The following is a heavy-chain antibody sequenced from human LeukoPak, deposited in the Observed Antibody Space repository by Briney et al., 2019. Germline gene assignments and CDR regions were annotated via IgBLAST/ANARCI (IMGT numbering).Heavy chain of an antibody. CDR2: FDPEDGET. Sequence: ASVKVSCKVSGYTLTELSMHWVRQAPGKGLEWMGGFDPEDGETIYAQKFQGRVTMTEDTSTDTAYMELSSLRSEDTAVYYCATDRPTPGVPAAIGWFDPWGQGTLVTVSS. D-gene: IGHD2-2*01. J-gene: IGHJ5*02. CDR3: ATDRPTPGVPAAIGWFDP. V-gene: IGHV1-24*01. CDR1: GYTLTELS.